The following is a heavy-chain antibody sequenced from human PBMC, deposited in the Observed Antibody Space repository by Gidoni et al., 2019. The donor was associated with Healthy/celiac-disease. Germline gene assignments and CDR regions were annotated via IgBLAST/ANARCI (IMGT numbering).Heavy chain of an antibody. CDR1: GGSISSYY. J-gene: IGHJ4*02. CDR3: ARVYCSGGSCSGFDY. D-gene: IGHD2-15*01. Sequence: QVQLQESGPGLVKPSETLSLTCSGPGGSISSYYWSWIRPPPGKGLEWIGYIYYSGSTNYNPALKSRVTISVDTSKNQFSLKLSSVTAADTAVYYCARVYCSGGSCSGFDYWGQGTLVTVSS. V-gene: IGHV4-59*01. CDR2: IYYSGST.